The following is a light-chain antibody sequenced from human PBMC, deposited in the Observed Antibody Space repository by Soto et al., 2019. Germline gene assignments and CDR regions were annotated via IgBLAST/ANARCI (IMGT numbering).Light chain of an antibody. J-gene: IGKJ5*01. CDR3: QQRPMWPIT. Sequence: EVVLTQSPVTLSLSPGERATLSCRSSQSFRGLLAWYQQKPGQPPRPLIYDAYTRATGIPPRFSGSGSGTAFTLTISSLEPEDSAVYYCQQRPMWPITFGQGTRLEIK. V-gene: IGKV3-11*01. CDR1: QSFRGL. CDR2: DAY.